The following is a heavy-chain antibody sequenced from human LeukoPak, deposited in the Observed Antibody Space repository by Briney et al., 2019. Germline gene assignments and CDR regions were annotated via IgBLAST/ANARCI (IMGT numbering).Heavy chain of an antibody. Sequence: ASLKVSCKASGYTFTSYDINWVRQATGQGLEWMGWMNPNSGNTGYAQKFQGRVTITRNTSISTAYMELSSLRSEDTAVYYCARALYDFWSGHGLPDFDYWGQGTLVTVSS. CDR1: GYTFTSYD. D-gene: IGHD3-3*01. J-gene: IGHJ4*02. V-gene: IGHV1-8*03. CDR3: ARALYDFWSGHGLPDFDY. CDR2: MNPNSGNT.